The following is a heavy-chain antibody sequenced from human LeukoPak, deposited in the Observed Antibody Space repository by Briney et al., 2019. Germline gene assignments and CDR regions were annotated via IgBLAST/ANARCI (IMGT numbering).Heavy chain of an antibody. CDR3: AKEDCSGGSCYRYFQY. D-gene: IGHD2-15*01. Sequence: PGGSLRLSCAASGFTFSSYGMHWVRQAPGRGLEWVAFIRYGGSDKYYADSVKGRFTISRDNSKNTLYLQMNSLRAEDTAVYYCAKEDCSGGSCYRYFQYWGQGSLVTVSS. CDR1: GFTFSSYG. V-gene: IGHV3-30*02. CDR2: IRYGGSDK. J-gene: IGHJ1*01.